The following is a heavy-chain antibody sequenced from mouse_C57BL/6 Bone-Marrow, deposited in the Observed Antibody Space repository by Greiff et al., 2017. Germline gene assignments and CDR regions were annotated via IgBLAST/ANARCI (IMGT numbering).Heavy chain of an antibody. Sequence: VQLQQPGAELVMPGASVKLSCKASGYTFTSYWMHWVKQRPGQGLEWIGEIDPSDSYTNYNQKFKGKSTLTLDKSSSTAYMQLSSLPSEDSAVYYCASRGYDYDWYFDVWGTGTTVTVSS. D-gene: IGHD2-4*01. CDR1: GYTFTSYW. CDR3: ASRGYDYDWYFDV. CDR2: IDPSDSYT. J-gene: IGHJ1*03. V-gene: IGHV1-69*01.